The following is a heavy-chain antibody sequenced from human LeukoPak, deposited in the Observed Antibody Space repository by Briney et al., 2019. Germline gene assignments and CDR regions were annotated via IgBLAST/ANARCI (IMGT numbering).Heavy chain of an antibody. CDR2: INSDGSST. CDR1: GFTFSSYW. Sequence: PGGSLRLSCAASGFTFSSYWMHWVRQAPGKGLVWVSRINSDGSSTSYADSVKGRFTISRDNAKNTLYLQMNSLRAEDTAVYYCARDRGDYYYDSSGPTYYFVYWGQGTLVTASS. J-gene: IGHJ4*02. CDR3: ARDRGDYYYDSSGPTYYFVY. D-gene: IGHD3-22*01. V-gene: IGHV3-74*01.